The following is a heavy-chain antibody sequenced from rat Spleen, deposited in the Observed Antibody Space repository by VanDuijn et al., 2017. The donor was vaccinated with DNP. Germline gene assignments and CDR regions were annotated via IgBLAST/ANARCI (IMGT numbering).Heavy chain of an antibody. V-gene: IGHV5-22*01. CDR2: IRYDGGSN. CDR3: VRWSSFHWYFDF. CDR1: GFIFSDCY. J-gene: IGHJ1*01. D-gene: IGHD1-2*01. Sequence: EVQLVESGGSLVQPGRSLKLSCAASGFIFSDCYMAWVRQTPTKGLEWVAYIRYDGGSNYYGDSVKGRFTISRDNAKSTLYLQMNSVRFEDMATYYCVRWSSFHWYFDFWGPGTMVTVSS.